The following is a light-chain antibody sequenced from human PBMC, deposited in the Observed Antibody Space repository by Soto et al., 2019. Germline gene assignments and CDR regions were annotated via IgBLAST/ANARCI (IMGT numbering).Light chain of an antibody. CDR3: QQSYSTPLT. J-gene: IGKJ4*01. Sequence: NNCQASQSISSYLNWYQQKPGKAPKLLIYAASSLQSGVPSRFSGSGSGTDFTLTISSLQPEDFATHNCQQSYSTPLTVGGGTKVDIK. CDR1: QSISSY. CDR2: AAS. V-gene: IGKV1-39*01.